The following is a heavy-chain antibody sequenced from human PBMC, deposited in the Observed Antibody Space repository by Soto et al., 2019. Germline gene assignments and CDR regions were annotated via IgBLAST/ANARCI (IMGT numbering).Heavy chain of an antibody. CDR1: GDSVSSNSVG. CDR3: ARGDAGWTFDY. V-gene: IGHV6-1*01. CDR2: TYYKSKWYN. J-gene: IGHJ4*02. Sequence: SQTLSLTCAISGDSVSSNSVGWNWIRQSPSSGLEWLGRTYYKSKWYNDYAASVKSRINIIADTSKNQFSLQLKSLIPEDTAVYYCARGDAGWTFDYWGQGTLVTVSS. D-gene: IGHD6-19*01.